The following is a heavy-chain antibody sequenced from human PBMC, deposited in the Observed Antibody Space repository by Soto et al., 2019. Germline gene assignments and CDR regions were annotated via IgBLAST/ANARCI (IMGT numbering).Heavy chain of an antibody. J-gene: IGHJ4*02. Sequence: QVQLQESGPGLVTPSETLSLTCTVSGDSVSTGPSFWSWIRQPPGKGLECIAYIYNSETTYYNPSLRSRVTISVATSNNQFSLKLSSVTAADTGVYYCARGRGYDYGIDYWGQGTLVSVSS. D-gene: IGHD5-18*01. CDR3: ARGRGYDYGIDY. CDR1: GDSVSTGPSF. CDR2: IYNSETT. V-gene: IGHV4-61*01.